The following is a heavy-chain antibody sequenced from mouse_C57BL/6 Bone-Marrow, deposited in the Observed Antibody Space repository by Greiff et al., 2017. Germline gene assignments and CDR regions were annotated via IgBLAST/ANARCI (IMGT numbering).Heavy chain of an antibody. Sequence: VQLQQSGPELVKPGASVKISCKASGYAFSSSWMNWVKQRPGKGLEWIGRIYPGDGDTNYNGKFKGKATLTADKSSSTAYMQLSSLTSEDSAVYFCASISSVCATNYWGQGTTLTVSS. CDR2: IYPGDGDT. CDR1: GYAFSSSW. V-gene: IGHV1-82*01. CDR3: ASISSVCATNY. D-gene: IGHD1-1*01. J-gene: IGHJ2*01.